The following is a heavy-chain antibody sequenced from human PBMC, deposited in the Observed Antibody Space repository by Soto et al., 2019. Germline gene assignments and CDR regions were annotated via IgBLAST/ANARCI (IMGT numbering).Heavy chain of an antibody. CDR2: IHSDGSST. D-gene: IGHD7-27*01. J-gene: IGHJ3*01. V-gene: IGHV3-74*01. CDR1: GFTFSYYW. CDR3: ARGDPGACDL. Sequence: EVQLVESGGGLVQPGESLRLSCAASGFTFSYYWLHWVRQAPGKGLVWVSRIHSDGSSTTSADSVKGRFTISRDNARNTLYMRMNSRRAEGTAVYYWARGDPGACDLWGQGTVVTVSS.